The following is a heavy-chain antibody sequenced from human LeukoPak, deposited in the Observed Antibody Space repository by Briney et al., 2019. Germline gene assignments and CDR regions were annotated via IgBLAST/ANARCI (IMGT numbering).Heavy chain of an antibody. J-gene: IGHJ3*02. V-gene: IGHV3-15*01. CDR3: TTDMWVEIYYGSGIGVAFDI. D-gene: IGHD3-10*01. CDR1: GFTFSNAW. Sequence: GGSRRLSCAASGFTFSNAWMSWVRQAPGKGLEWVGRIKSKTDGWTTDYAAPVKGRFTISRDDSKNTLYLQMNSLKTEDTAVYYCTTDMWVEIYYGSGIGVAFDIWGQGTMVTVSS. CDR2: IKSKTDGWTT.